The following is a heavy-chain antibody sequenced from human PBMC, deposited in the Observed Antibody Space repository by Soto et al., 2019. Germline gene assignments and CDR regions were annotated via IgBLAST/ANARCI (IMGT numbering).Heavy chain of an antibody. CDR3: ARGLKLWFGQLGFDS. V-gene: IGHV1-8*01. J-gene: IGHJ4*02. CDR1: GYTFTSYV. D-gene: IGHD3-10*01. CDR2: MNPNSGNT. Sequence: ASVKVSCKASGYTFTSYVMNWVRQATGQGLEWMGWMNPNSGNTGYTQKFQGRVTLTRNTSISTAYLELSSLSSEDTAVYYCARGLKLWFGQLGFDSWGQGTRVTVSS.